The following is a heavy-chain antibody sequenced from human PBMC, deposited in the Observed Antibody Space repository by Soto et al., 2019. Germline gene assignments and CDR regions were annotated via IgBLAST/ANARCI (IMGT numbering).Heavy chain of an antibody. Sequence: SETLSLTCTVSGGSISSYYWSWIRQPPGKGLEWIGYIYYSGSTNYNPSLKSRVTISVDTSKNQFSLKLSSVTAADTAVYYCAKDRSGLFPTIFGHYYYMDVWGKGTTVTVSS. D-gene: IGHD3-3*01. CDR2: IYYSGST. V-gene: IGHV4-59*01. CDR1: GGSISSYY. CDR3: AKDRSGLFPTIFGHYYYMDV. J-gene: IGHJ6*03.